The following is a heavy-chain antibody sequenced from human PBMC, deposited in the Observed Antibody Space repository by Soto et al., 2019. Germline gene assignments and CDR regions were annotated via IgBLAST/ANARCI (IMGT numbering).Heavy chain of an antibody. CDR3: ARDSLTPNYDFWSGYSPLNWFDP. Sequence: HPGGSLRLSCAASGFTFSSYWMSWVRQAPGKGLEWVANIKQDGSEKYYVDSVKGRFTISRDNAKNSLYLQMNSLRAEDTAVYYCARDSLTPNYDFWSGYSPLNWFDPWGQGTRVTVSS. J-gene: IGHJ5*02. V-gene: IGHV3-7*01. D-gene: IGHD3-3*01. CDR2: IKQDGSEK. CDR1: GFTFSSYW.